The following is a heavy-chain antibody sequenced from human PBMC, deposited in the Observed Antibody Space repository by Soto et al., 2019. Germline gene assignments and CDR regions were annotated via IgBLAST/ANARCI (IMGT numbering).Heavy chain of an antibody. CDR2: ISGSGGST. Sequence: GGSLRLSCAASGFTFSSYAMSWVRQAPGKGLEWVSAISGSGGSTYYADSVKGRFTISRDNSKNTLYLQMNSLRAEDTAVYYCAKAGKKLKTVLRFLEWLSYFDYWGQGTLVTVSS. D-gene: IGHD3-3*01. J-gene: IGHJ4*02. CDR1: GFTFSSYA. V-gene: IGHV3-23*01. CDR3: AKAGKKLKTVLRFLEWLSYFDY.